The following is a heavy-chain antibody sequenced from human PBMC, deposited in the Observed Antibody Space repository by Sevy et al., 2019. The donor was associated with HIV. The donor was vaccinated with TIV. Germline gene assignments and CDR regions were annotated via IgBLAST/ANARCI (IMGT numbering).Heavy chain of an antibody. CDR2: IRSETDGGTT. CDR3: DTERWRFFDSITRYLLPYFDS. V-gene: IGHV3-15*01. CDR1: GFSFFNAW. D-gene: IGHD3-10*01. Sequence: GGSLRLSCSASGFSFFNAWMSWVRQAPGKGLEWIGRIRSETDGGTTEYTASVKGRFSITRDDSKDNLYLQMNSLKTEDTAVYYCDTERWRFFDSITRYLLPYFDSWGQGTLVTVSS. J-gene: IGHJ4*02.